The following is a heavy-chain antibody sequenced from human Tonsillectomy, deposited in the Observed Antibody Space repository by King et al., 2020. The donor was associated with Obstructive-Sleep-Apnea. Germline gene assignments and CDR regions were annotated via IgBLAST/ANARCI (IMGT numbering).Heavy chain of an antibody. CDR3: AKDLWLQFIGFGGGGFDY. J-gene: IGHJ4*02. V-gene: IGHV3-30*02. CDR1: GFTFSSYG. D-gene: IGHD5-24*01. CDR2: IRYDGSNK. Sequence: VQLVESGGGVVQPGRSLRLSCAASGFTFSSYGMHWVRQAPGKGLEWVAFIRYDGSNKYYADSVKGRFTISRDNSKNTLYLQMNSLRAEDTAVYYCAKDLWLQFIGFGGGGFDYWGQGTLVTVSS.